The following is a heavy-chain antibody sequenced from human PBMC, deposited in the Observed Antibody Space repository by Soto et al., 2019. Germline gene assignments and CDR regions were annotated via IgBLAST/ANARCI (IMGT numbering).Heavy chain of an antibody. D-gene: IGHD2-15*01. CDR2: INPDGSVA. CDR1: GFTFSSSW. Sequence: RRLSCAASGFTFSSSWMAWVRQAPGKGLEWVALINPDGSVASYVGSVRGRFIISRDNAQNSLYLQMNSVSAEDTAGYYCSRDPGFGGIDYWGQGTLVTVYS. V-gene: IGHV3-7*01. CDR3: SRDPGFGGIDY. J-gene: IGHJ4*02.